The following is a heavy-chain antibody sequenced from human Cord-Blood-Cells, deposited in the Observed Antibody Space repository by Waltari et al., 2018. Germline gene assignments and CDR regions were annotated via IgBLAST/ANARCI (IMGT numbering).Heavy chain of an antibody. CDR2: INPNSGGK. V-gene: IGHV1-2*06. Sequence: QVQLVQSGAEVKKPGASVKVSCKASGYTFTGYYMHWVRQAPGPGLEWMGLINPNSGGKNYAQKCQCRVTMTSDTSISTAYMELSRLRSGDTAVYYCARLIAAAGTSDYWGQGTLVTVSS. CDR1: GYTFTGYY. J-gene: IGHJ4*02. D-gene: IGHD6-13*01. CDR3: ARLIAAAGTSDY.